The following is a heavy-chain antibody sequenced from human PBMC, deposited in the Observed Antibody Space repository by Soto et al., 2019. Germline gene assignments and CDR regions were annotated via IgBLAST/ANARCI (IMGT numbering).Heavy chain of an antibody. D-gene: IGHD3-3*01. J-gene: IGHJ6*03. CDR1: GYTFTSYD. CDR2: MNPNSGNT. Sequence: ASVKVSCKASGYTFTSYDINWVRQATGQGLEWMGWMNPNSGNTGYAQKFQGRVTMTRNTSISTAYMELSSLRSEDTAVYYCVRGGDFWSGRYYYYYMDVWGKGTTVTVSS. V-gene: IGHV1-8*01. CDR3: VRGGDFWSGRYYYYYMDV.